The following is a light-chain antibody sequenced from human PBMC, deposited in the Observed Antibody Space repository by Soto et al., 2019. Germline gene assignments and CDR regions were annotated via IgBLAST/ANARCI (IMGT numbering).Light chain of an antibody. V-gene: IGKV3-15*01. J-gene: IGKJ1*01. CDR2: GAY. CDR1: QSVSTK. Sequence: EIVMTQSPATLSVSPGERATLSCRASQSVSTKLAWYKQKPGQAPRLLIHGAYTRATGIPASFSGRGSGTEFTLTISSLQPEDLATYYGQQSYNSPPWTFGQFTKVEI. CDR3: QQSYNSPPWT.